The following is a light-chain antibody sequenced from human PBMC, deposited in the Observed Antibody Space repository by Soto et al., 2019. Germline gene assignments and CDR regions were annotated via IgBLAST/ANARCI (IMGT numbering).Light chain of an antibody. CDR2: GAS. CDR3: QQYGSSPLIS. J-gene: IGKJ5*01. V-gene: IGKV3-20*01. Sequence: VLKQSPGTLSLSPGESATLSCRASQTVSITYLTWYQQKPGQAPRLLIFGASKRATGIPDRFSGSGSGRDFTLTISGLEPEDFAVYYCQQYGSSPLISFGHGTRLEI. CDR1: QTVSITY.